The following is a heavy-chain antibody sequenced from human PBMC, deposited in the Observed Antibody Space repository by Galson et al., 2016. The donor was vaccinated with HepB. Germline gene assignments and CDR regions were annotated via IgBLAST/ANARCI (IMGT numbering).Heavy chain of an antibody. Sequence: WMGWLNVGNGNTKYSENFDDRIAFTSDTSATTAYMELSSLMAEDTAVYYCVKAQGERRGELFFDYWGQGTLVTVSS. D-gene: IGHD3-10*01. V-gene: IGHV1-3*01. CDR3: VKAQGERRGELFFDY. J-gene: IGHJ4*02. CDR2: LNVGNGNT.